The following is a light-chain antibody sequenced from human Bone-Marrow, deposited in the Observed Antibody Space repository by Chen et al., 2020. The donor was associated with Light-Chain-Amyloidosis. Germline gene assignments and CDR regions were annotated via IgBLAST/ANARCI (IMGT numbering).Light chain of an antibody. V-gene: IGLV6-57*01. CDR3: QSYQGSSQGV. Sequence: NFMLTQPHSASESPGKTVIISCTRSSGSIATNYVQWYQQRPGSSPTTVSYEDDQRPSGVPYRFSGSIDRSSNSASLTISGLKTEDEADYYCQSYQGSSQGVFGGGTKLTVL. J-gene: IGLJ3*02. CDR1: SGSIATNY. CDR2: EDD.